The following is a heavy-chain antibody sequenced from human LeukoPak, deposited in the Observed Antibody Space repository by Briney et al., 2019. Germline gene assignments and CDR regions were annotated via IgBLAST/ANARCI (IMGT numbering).Heavy chain of an antibody. CDR1: GHIFSSHH. V-gene: IGHV1-46*01. CDR2: INPSGGST. D-gene: IGHD1-26*01. Sequence: GASVKVSCKASGHIFSSHHVHWVRQAPGQGLEWMGIINPSGGSTNYAQKFQGRVTMTRDTSTSTVYMELSGLRSEDTAVFYCARISLGAIWGYYYGMDVWGQGTTVTVSS. J-gene: IGHJ6*02. CDR3: ARISLGAIWGYYYGMDV.